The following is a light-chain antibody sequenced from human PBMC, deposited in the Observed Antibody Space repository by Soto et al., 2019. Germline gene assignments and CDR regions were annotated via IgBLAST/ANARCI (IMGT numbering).Light chain of an antibody. CDR1: QTVLHDTDSRNY. CDR2: WAS. J-gene: IGKJ2*01. V-gene: IGKV4-1*01. Sequence: EIVMTQSPDSLSVSLGERATINCKSSQTVLHDTDSRNYLSWFQQKPGHPPKLLISWASTRESGVPARFSGSGSETDFTLTISDLQAEDVAVYYCQQYYVTPPTFGQGSKLEIK. CDR3: QQYYVTPPT.